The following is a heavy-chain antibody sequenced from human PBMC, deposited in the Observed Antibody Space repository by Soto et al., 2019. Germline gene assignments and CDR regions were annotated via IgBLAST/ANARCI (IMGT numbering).Heavy chain of an antibody. CDR1: GFTFSSYG. D-gene: IGHD6-19*01. CDR2: IGYDGSNK. V-gene: IGHV3-33*01. J-gene: IGHJ6*02. CDR3: ERDDGQWLVGFGMDV. Sequence: QVQLVESGGGVVQPGRSLRLSCAASGFTFSSYGMHWVRQAPGKGLEWVAVIGYDGSNKYYADSVKGRFTISRDNSKNRLYLQMNSLRAEDTAVYYCERDDGQWLVGFGMDVWGQGTTVTVSS.